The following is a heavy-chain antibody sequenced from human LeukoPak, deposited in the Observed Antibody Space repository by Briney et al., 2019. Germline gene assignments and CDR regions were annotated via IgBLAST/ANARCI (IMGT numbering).Heavy chain of an antibody. Sequence: PSETLSLTCTVSGGSISSGGYYWSWLRQHPGKGLEWIGYIYYSGSTYYNPSLKSRVTISVDTSKNQFSLKLSSVTAADTAVYYCARGGPAAEENENWFDPWGQGTLVTVSS. J-gene: IGHJ5*02. CDR1: GGSISSGGYY. D-gene: IGHD2-2*01. CDR3: ARGGPAAEENENWFDP. V-gene: IGHV4-31*03. CDR2: IYYSGST.